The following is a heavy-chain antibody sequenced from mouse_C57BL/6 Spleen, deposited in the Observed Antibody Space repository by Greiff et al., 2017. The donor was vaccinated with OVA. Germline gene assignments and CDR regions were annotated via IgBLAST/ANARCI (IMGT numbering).Heavy chain of an antibody. D-gene: IGHD2-4*01. J-gene: IGHJ4*01. V-gene: IGHV2-6-1*01. CDR1: GFSLTSYG. CDR3: ARQRGPDYPFAMDY. Sequence: QVQLKESGPGLVAPSQSLSITCTVSGFSLTSYGVHWVRQPPGKGLEWLVVIWSDGSTTYNSALKSRLSISKDNSKSQVFLKMNSLQTDDTAMYYCARQRGPDYPFAMDYWGQGTSVTVSS. CDR2: IWSDGST.